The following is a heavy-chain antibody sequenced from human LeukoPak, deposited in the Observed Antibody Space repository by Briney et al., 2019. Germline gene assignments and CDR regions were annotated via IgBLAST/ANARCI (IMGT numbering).Heavy chain of an antibody. V-gene: IGHV3-15*01. CDR3: TTDPGNYGIF. CDR1: GLTFTNAW. D-gene: IGHD4-11*01. J-gene: IGHJ1*01. Sequence: KSGGSLRLSCAASGLTFTNAWMSWVRQAPGKGLEWVGRIKSKTDGGTVDYAPPVKGRFTISRDDSRNTLSLEMNFLKTEDTAVYYCTTDPGNYGIFWGQGTLVSVSS. CDR2: IKSKTDGGTV.